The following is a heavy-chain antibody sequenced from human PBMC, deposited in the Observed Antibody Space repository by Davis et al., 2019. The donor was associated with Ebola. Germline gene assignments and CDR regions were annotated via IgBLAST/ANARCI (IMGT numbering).Heavy chain of an antibody. Sequence: SETLSLTCTVSGGSISSYYWSWIRQPPGKGLEWIGNIYYSGSTNYNPSLKSRVTISVDTSKNQFSLKLSSVTAADTAVYYCAGTSEGRFLEWPNRNYYYGMDVWGQGTTVTVSS. CDR1: GGSISSYY. V-gene: IGHV4-59*08. D-gene: IGHD3-3*01. CDR3: AGTSEGRFLEWPNRNYYYGMDV. CDR2: IYYSGST. J-gene: IGHJ6*02.